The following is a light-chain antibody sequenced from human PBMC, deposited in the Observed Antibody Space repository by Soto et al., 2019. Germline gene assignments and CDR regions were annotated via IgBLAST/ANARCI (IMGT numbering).Light chain of an antibody. CDR3: SSYTNIKTGV. CDR2: DVN. J-gene: IGLJ3*02. V-gene: IGLV2-14*03. Sequence: QSALTQPASVSGSPGQSITISCTGTSSDIGSYNYVSWYQQHPGKAPKLIIYDVNNRPSGVSNRFSGSKSGYTASLTISGLQAEDEADYYCSSYTNIKTGVFGGGTQLTVL. CDR1: SSDIGSYNY.